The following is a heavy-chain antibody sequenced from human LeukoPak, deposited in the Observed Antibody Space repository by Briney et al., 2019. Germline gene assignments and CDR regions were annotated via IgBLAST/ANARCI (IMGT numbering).Heavy chain of an antibody. Sequence: RTSETLSLTCTVSGGSIGSGSYYWGWIRQPPGMGLEWIGNIYYSGSTYYNPSLKSRVTISVDTSKSQFSLKLTSVTAADTAVYYCARGHSGYTTIWYGPTPFGPWGQGALVTVSS. J-gene: IGHJ5*02. CDR1: GGSIGSGSYY. CDR2: IYYSGST. V-gene: IGHV4-39*07. CDR3: ARGHSGYTTIWYGPTPFGP. D-gene: IGHD6-13*01.